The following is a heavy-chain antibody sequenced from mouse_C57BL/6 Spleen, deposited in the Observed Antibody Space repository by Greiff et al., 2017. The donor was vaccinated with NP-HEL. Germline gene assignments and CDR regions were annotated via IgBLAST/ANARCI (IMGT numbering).Heavy chain of an antibody. CDR2: INYDGSST. J-gene: IGHJ2*01. V-gene: IGHV5-16*01. CDR3: ARDTGEGFDY. CDR1: GFTFSDYY. Sequence: EVQLVESEGGLVQPGSSMKLSCTASGFTFSDYYMAWVRQVPEKGLEWVANINYDGSSTYYLDSLKSRFIISRDNAKNILYLQMSSLKSEDTATYYCARDTGEGFDYWGQGTTLTVSS. D-gene: IGHD1-1*01.